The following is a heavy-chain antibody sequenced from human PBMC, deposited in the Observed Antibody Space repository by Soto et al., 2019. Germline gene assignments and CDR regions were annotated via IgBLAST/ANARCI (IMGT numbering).Heavy chain of an antibody. CDR3: ARLAPGITMVRGVPLGAY. V-gene: IGHV6-1*01. D-gene: IGHD3-10*01. CDR2: TYSRSKWYN. J-gene: IGHJ4*02. CDR1: GDSVSSNSAA. Sequence: SQTLSLTCAISGDSVSSNSAAWNWIRQSPSRGLDWLGRTYSRSKWYNDYAVSVKSRITINPDTSKNQFSLQLNSVTPEDTAVYYCARLAPGITMVRGVPLGAYWGQGTLVTVSS.